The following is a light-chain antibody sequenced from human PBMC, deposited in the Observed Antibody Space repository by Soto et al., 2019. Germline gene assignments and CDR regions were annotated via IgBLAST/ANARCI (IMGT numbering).Light chain of an antibody. Sequence: EIVVTQSPDSLAVSLGERATINCKSSQSVLYSSNNKNYLAWYQQKPRQPPKLLIYWASTRESGVPDRFSGSGSGTDFTLTISSLQAEDAAVYYCQQYYNTPLTFGGGTKVDIK. J-gene: IGKJ4*01. V-gene: IGKV4-1*01. CDR2: WAS. CDR1: QSVLYSSNNKNY. CDR3: QQYYNTPLT.